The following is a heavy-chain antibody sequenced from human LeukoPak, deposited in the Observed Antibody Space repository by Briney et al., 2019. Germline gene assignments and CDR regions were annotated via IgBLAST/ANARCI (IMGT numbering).Heavy chain of an antibody. J-gene: IGHJ6*02. Sequence: SETLSLTCTVSGGSISSSSYYWGWIRQPPGKGLEWIGSIYYSGSTYYNPSLKSRVTISVDTPKNQFSLKLSSVTAADTAVYYCARSSEYYGMDVWGQGTTVTVSS. V-gene: IGHV4-39*01. CDR1: GGSISSSSYY. CDR3: ARSSEYYGMDV. CDR2: IYYSGST.